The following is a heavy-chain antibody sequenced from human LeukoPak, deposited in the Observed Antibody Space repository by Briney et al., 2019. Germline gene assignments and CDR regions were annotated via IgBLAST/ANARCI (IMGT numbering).Heavy chain of an antibody. CDR1: GFTFSSYW. Sequence: GGSLRLSCAASGFTFSSYWMSWVRQAPGKGLEWVANIKQDGSEKYYVDSVKGRFTISRDNAKNSLYLQMNILRAEDTAVYYCARDLGGEYDILAGFDYWGQGTLVTVSS. V-gene: IGHV3-7*01. CDR2: IKQDGSEK. CDR3: ARDLGGEYDILAGFDY. J-gene: IGHJ4*02. D-gene: IGHD3-9*01.